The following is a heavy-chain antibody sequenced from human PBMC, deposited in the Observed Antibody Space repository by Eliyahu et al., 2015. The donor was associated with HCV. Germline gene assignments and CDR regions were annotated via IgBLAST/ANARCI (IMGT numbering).Heavy chain of an antibody. D-gene: IGHD3-22*01. CDR1: GYTFILYG. V-gene: IGHV1-18*01. CDR2: ISAYNGNT. CDR3: ARDMEDGSGRFEY. Sequence: EVQKPGASVKVSCQASGYTFILYGINWVRQAPGQGLEWMGWISAYNGNTNYAQKVQGRVTLTTDTSTRTAYMELRRLRSDDTAVYYCARDMEDGSGRFEYWGQGTLVTVSS. J-gene: IGHJ4*02.